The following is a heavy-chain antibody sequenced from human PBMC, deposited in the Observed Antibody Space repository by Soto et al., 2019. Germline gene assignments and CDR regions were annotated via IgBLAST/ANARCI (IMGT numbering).Heavy chain of an antibody. CDR3: TTANSIRYFDWFSPSIYRMDL. D-gene: IGHD3-9*01. Sequence: PWGSLGLSCGAPGFTFRDRRGNSVRQAPGKGVEGVGRIKSKTDGGTTDYAAPVKGRFTISRDDSKNTLYLQMNSLKTEDTAVYYCTTANSIRYFDWFSPSIYRMDLSGPGTTVPVSS. CDR2: IKSKTDGGTT. V-gene: IGHV3-15*07. CDR1: GFTFRDRR. J-gene: IGHJ6*02.